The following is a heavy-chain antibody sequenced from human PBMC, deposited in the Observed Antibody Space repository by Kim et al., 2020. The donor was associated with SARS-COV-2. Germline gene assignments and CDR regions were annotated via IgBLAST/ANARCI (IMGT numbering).Heavy chain of an antibody. CDR2: ISSSSSYT. CDR1: GFTFSDYY. Sequence: GGSLRLSCAASGFTFSDYYMSWIRQAPGKGLEWVSYISSSSSYTNYADSVKGRFIISRDNAKNSLYLQMNSLTAEDTAVYYCARDALWFGELSYYYYGMGVSSQWTTVTVSS. V-gene: IGHV3-11*06. D-gene: IGHD3-10*01. J-gene: IGHJ6*02. CDR3: ARDALWFGELSYYYYGMGV.